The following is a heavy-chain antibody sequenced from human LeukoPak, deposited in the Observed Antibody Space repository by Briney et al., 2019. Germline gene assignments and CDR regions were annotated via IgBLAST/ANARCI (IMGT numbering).Heavy chain of an antibody. CDR2: INHSGST. V-gene: IGHV4-34*01. D-gene: IGHD6-13*01. CDR3: AVGYSSSWYYFDY. CDR1: GGSFSGYY. J-gene: IGHJ4*02. Sequence: KTSETLSLICAVYGGSFSGYYWSWIRQPPGKGLEWIGEINHSGSTNYNPSLKSRVTISVDTSKNQFSLKLSSVTAADTAVYYCAVGYSSSWYYFDYWGQGTLVTVSS.